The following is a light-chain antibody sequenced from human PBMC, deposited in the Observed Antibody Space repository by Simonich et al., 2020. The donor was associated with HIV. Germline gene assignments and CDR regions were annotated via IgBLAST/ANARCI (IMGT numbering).Light chain of an antibody. Sequence: DIVMTQSPDSLAVSLGERATINCKSSRNILYNSNNKNYLAWYQQKPGQPPNLLIYWASTRESGVPDRFSASGSGTDFTLTIDSLQAEDVAFYYCHQYYTIPLTFGGGTKVEIK. CDR2: WAS. CDR3: HQYYTIPLT. CDR1: RNILYNSNNKNY. J-gene: IGKJ4*01. V-gene: IGKV4-1*01.